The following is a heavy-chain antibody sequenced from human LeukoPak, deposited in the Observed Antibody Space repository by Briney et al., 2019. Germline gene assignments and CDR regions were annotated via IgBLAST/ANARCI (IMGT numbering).Heavy chain of an antibody. CDR2: IWYDGSNK. J-gene: IGHJ4*02. D-gene: IGHD3/OR15-3a*01. Sequence: PGGSLRLSCAASGFTFSNYAMYWVRQAPGKGREWVAIIWYDGSNKYYADSVKGRSTISRDNSENTVYLQMSSLRAEDTAVYYCARAGRGLAASDWGQGTLVTVSS. CDR1: GFTFSNYA. V-gene: IGHV3-33*07. CDR3: ARAGRGLAASD.